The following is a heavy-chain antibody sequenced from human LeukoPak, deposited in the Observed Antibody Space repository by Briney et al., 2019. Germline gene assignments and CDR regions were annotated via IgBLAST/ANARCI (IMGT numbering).Heavy chain of an antibody. CDR2: MNPNSGNT. J-gene: IGHJ4*02. CDR3: ARGKLSLFRGWLQFSVYYLDY. D-gene: IGHD5-24*01. V-gene: IGHV1-8*03. CDR1: GYTFTSYD. Sequence: ASVKVSCKASGYTFTSYDINWVRQATGQGLEWMGWMNPNSGNTGYAQKFQGRVTITRNTSISTAYMELSSLRSEDTAVYYCARGKLSLFRGWLQFSVYYLDYWGQGTLVTVSS.